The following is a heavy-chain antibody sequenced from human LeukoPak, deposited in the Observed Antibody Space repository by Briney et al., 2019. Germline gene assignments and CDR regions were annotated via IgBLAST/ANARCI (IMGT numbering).Heavy chain of an antibody. CDR2: IYYSGST. V-gene: IGHV4-31*03. D-gene: IGHD3-22*01. J-gene: IGHJ4*02. CDR3: ARYDSSGYYPFDY. CDR1: GGSISSGGYY. Sequence: SQTLSLTCTVSGGSISSGGYYWSWIRQHPGKGLEWIGYIYYSGSTYYNPSLKSRVTISVDTSKNQFSLKLSSVTAADTAVYYCARYDSSGYYPFDYWGQGTLVTVSS.